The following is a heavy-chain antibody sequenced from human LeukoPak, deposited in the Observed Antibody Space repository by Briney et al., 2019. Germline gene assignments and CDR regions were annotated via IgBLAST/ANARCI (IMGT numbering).Heavy chain of an antibody. CDR1: GGSFSGYY. Sequence: PSETLSLTCAVYGGSFSGYYWSWIRQPPGKGLEWIGYIYHSGSTYYNPSLKSRVTISVDRSKNQFSLKLSSVTAADTAVYYCARVVGSGWFFWFDPWGQGTLVTVSS. V-gene: IGHV4-30-2*01. CDR2: IYHSGST. J-gene: IGHJ5*02. D-gene: IGHD6-19*01. CDR3: ARVVGSGWFFWFDP.